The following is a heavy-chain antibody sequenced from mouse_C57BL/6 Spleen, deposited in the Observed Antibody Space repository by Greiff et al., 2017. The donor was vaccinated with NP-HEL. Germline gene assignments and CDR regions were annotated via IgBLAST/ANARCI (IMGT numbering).Heavy chain of an antibody. CDR3: ASDGYGYFDY. Sequence: EVMLVESGGGLVQPGGSLSLSCAASGFTFTDYYMSWVRQPPGKALEWLGFIRNKANGYTTEYSASVKGRFTISRDNSQSILYLQMNALRAEDSATYYCASDGYGYFDYWGQGTTLTVSS. CDR1: GFTFTDYY. D-gene: IGHD2-2*01. CDR2: IRNKANGYTT. J-gene: IGHJ2*01. V-gene: IGHV7-3*01.